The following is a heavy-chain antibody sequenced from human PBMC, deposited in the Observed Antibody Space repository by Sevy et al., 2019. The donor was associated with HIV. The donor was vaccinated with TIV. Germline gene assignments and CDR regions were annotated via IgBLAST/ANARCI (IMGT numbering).Heavy chain of an antibody. CDR2: INPSGGST. D-gene: IGHD5-12*01. J-gene: IGHJ4*02. V-gene: IGHV1-46*03. Sequence: VSVKVSCKASGYTFTSYYMHWVRQAPGQGLEWMGIINPSGGSTSYAQKFQGRVTMTRDTCTSTVYMELSSLGSEDTAVYYCARESRDGYNHFDYWGQGTLVTVSS. CDR3: ARESRDGYNHFDY. CDR1: GYTFTSYY.